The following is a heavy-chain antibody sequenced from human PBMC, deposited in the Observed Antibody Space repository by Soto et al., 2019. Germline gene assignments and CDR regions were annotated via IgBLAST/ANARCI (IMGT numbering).Heavy chain of an antibody. J-gene: IGHJ6*02. D-gene: IGHD2-21*02. Sequence: QVRLQESGPGLVKPSETLSLTCTVSGGSISSYYWSWIRQPPGKGLEWIGYMYNTGSTIYNPSLRSRVTTSVDTSKHQFSLKLNSVTAADTAVYYCARDLWGYCGADCYPLDVWGQGTTVTVSS. CDR2: MYNTGST. V-gene: IGHV4-59*01. CDR1: GGSISSYY. CDR3: ARDLWGYCGADCYPLDV.